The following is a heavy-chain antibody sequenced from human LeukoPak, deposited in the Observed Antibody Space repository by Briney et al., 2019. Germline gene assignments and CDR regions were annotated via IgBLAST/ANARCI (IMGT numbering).Heavy chain of an antibody. CDR3: AKDLGLYSSSWYDHDAFDI. V-gene: IGHV3-23*01. Sequence: PGGSLRLSCAASGFTCSSYAMSWVPQAPGKELEWVSAISGSGGSTYYVDSVKGRFTISRDNSKNTLYLQMNSLRAEDTAVYYCAKDLGLYSSSWYDHDAFDIWGQGTMVTVSS. CDR1: GFTCSSYA. CDR2: ISGSGGST. D-gene: IGHD6-13*01. J-gene: IGHJ3*02.